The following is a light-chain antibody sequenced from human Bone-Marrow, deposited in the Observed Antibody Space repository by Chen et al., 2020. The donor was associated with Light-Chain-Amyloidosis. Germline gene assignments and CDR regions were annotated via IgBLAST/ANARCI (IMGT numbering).Light chain of an antibody. CDR2: GAS. Sequence: EIVLTQSPGTLSLYSGERATLSCRASQSVSSSYLAWYQQKPGQAPRLRIYGASSRATGIPGRCSGSGSGRDFTLTISRLEPGDFAVDYCQQYGSSLMYTFGQGTKLEIK. V-gene: IGKV3-20*01. J-gene: IGKJ2*01. CDR1: QSVSSSY. CDR3: QQYGSSLMYT.